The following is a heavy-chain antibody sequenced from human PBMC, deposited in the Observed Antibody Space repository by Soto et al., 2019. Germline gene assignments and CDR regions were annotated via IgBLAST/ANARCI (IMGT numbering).Heavy chain of an antibody. CDR2: ISYDGSNK. CDR1: GFTFSSYA. J-gene: IGHJ4*02. V-gene: IGHV3-30-3*01. CDR3: ARDPMGRYYGSGSYYFDY. D-gene: IGHD3-10*01. Sequence: QVQLVESGGGVVQPGRSLRLSCAASGFTFSSYAMHWVRQAPGKGLEWVAVISYDGSNKYYADSVKGRFTISRDNYTNTLYLQMNSLRADDTAVYYCARDPMGRYYGSGSYYFDYWGQGTLVTVSS.